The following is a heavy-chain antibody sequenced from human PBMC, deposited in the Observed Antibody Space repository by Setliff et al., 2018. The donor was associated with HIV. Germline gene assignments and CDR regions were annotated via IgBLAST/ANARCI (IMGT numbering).Heavy chain of an antibody. D-gene: IGHD6-25*01. V-gene: IGHV1-2*02. Sequence: ASVKVSCKTSGYTFTGYHMHWVRQAPGQGLEWMGWINPNSGGTIYAQKFQDRVTMTRDTSSSTAYMELSRLRSEDTAVYYCARGAWYTSGWHSSRYLDVWGKGTTVTVSS. CDR3: ARGAWYTSGWHSSRYLDV. CDR1: GYTFTGYH. J-gene: IGHJ6*03. CDR2: INPNSGGT.